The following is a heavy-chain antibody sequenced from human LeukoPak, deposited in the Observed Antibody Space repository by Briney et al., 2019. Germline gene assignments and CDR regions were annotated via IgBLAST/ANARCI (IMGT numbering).Heavy chain of an antibody. V-gene: IGHV4-61*08. Sequence: MASQTLSLTCTVSGGSISSGGYYWSWIRQPPGKGLEWIGYIYYSGSTNYNPSLKSRVTISVDTSKNQFSLKLSSVTAADTAVYYCARDRRSGGSSSWFDPWGQGTLVTVPS. CDR2: IYYSGST. J-gene: IGHJ5*02. CDR3: ARDRRSGGSSSWFDP. D-gene: IGHD2-15*01. CDR1: GGSISSGGYY.